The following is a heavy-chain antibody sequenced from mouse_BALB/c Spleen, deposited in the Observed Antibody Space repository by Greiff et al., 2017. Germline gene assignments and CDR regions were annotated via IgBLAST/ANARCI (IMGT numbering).Heavy chain of an antibody. CDR2: INPNNGGT. CDR1: GYTFTDYN. V-gene: IGHV1-18*01. D-gene: IGHD2-14*01. J-gene: IGHJ4*01. CDR3: ARFGEVRRYYAMDY. Sequence: EVQLQQSGPELVKPGASVKIPCKASGYTFTDYNMDWVKQSHGKSLEWIGDINPNNGGTIYNQKFKGKATLTVDKSSSTAYMELRSLTSEDTAVYYCARFGEVRRYYAMDYWGQGTSVTVSS.